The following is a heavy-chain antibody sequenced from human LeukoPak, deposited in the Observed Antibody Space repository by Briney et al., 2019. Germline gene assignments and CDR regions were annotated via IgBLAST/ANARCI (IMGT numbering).Heavy chain of an antibody. CDR2: INQDGNDK. J-gene: IGHJ4*02. Sequence: GGSLRLSCAASGFTFRSYWMSWVRQAPGKGLEWVANINQDGNDKYYVDSVKGRFTISRDNSKNTLDLQMNSLRAEDTAVYYCAKDLSVADWGQGTLVTVSS. D-gene: IGHD6-19*01. V-gene: IGHV3-7*01. CDR3: AKDLSVAD. CDR1: GFTFRSYW.